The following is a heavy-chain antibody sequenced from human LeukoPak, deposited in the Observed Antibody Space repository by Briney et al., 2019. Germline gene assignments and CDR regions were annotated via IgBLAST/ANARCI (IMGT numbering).Heavy chain of an antibody. J-gene: IGHJ4*02. D-gene: IGHD2-2*01. CDR3: AREHQLPSPLFDY. CDR1: GFTFSSYA. CDR2: ISYDGSNK. V-gene: IGHV3-30-3*01. Sequence: GGSLRLSCAASGFTFSSYAMHWVRQAPGKGLEWVAVISYDGSNKYYADSVKGRFTISRDNSKNTLYLQMNSLRAEDTAVYYCAREHQLPSPLFDYWGQGTLVTVSS.